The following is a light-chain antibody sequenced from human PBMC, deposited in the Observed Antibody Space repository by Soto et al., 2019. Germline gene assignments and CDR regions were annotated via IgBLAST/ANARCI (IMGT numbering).Light chain of an antibody. J-gene: IGKJ1*01. CDR1: QTISSW. Sequence: DIQMTQSPSTLSGSVGDRVTITCRASQTISSWLAWYQQKPGKAPKLLIYKAYTLKNGVPERFSGSGSGTEFTLTISSLQPDDFATYYCQHYNSYSEAFGQGTKVELK. V-gene: IGKV1-5*03. CDR3: QHYNSYSEA. CDR2: KAY.